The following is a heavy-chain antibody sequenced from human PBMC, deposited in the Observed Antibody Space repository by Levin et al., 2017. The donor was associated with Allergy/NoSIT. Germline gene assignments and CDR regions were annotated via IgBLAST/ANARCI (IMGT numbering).Heavy chain of an antibody. Sequence: ASVKVSCKASGYTFTDFSLHWVRQAPGQGLEWMGWINPNNGGTKYAQKFQGRVTMTRDTSISTAYMELTWLRSDETAVYYCARPRTYYYDTSGYVAFDSWGQGTLVTVSS. D-gene: IGHD3-22*01. CDR1: GYTFTDFS. CDR3: ARPRTYYYDTSGYVAFDS. CDR2: INPNNGGT. V-gene: IGHV1-2*02. J-gene: IGHJ4*02.